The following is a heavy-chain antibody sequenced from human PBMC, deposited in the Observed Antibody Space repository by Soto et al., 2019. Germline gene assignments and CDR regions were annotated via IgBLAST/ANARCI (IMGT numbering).Heavy chain of an antibody. CDR2: IIPLFGST. J-gene: IGHJ4*02. D-gene: IGHD5-12*01. Sequence: QVQLVQSGAEVKKPGSSVKVSCTASGDIFSGYSISWVRQAPGQGLEWMGGIIPLFGSTNYEPKFQGRVTITADQSTNTVYMELSSLKSEDTAVYYCARDLGTGYDSGDYWGQGTLVTVSS. V-gene: IGHV1-69*12. CDR3: ARDLGTGYDSGDY. CDR1: GDIFSGYS.